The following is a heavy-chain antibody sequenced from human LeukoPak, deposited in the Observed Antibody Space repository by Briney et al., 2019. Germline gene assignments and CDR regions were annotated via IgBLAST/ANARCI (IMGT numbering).Heavy chain of an antibody. J-gene: IGHJ3*02. CDR3: ARPGGYSYGYVFDI. Sequence: SETLSLTCTVSAGSFSSSSHHWGWIRQSPGKGLEWIGSIYSGRTTYFNPSLKTRVTISVDTSKNQFSLKLSSVTAADTAVYYCARPGGYSYGYVFDIWGQGTMVTVSS. CDR2: IYSGRTT. D-gene: IGHD5-18*01. CDR1: AGSFSSSSHH. V-gene: IGHV4-39*01.